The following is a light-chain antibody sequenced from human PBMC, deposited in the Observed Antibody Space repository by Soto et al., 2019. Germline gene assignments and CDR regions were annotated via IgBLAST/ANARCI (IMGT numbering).Light chain of an antibody. CDR1: QSISSY. CDR3: QQSYSTRRT. V-gene: IGKV1-39*01. CDR2: AAS. Sequence: DIQMTQSPSSLSASVGDRVTITCRASQSISSYLNWYQQKPGKAPKLLIYAASILQSGVPSRFSGSGSGTAFTLTISSLQPEDFATYYCQQSYSTRRTFAQGTKVEIK. J-gene: IGKJ1*01.